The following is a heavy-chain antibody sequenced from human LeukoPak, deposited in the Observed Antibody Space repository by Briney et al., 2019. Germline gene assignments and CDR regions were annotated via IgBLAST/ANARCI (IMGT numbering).Heavy chain of an antibody. CDR2: IIPIFGTA. CDR3: AVGLRTIRGVIIPQYDAFDI. D-gene: IGHD3-10*01. CDR1: GGTFSSYA. J-gene: IGHJ3*02. Sequence: GASVKVSCKASGGTFSSYAISWVRQAPGQGLEWMGGIIPIFGTANYAQKFQGRVTITADESTSTAYMELSSLRSEDTAVYYCAVGLRTIRGVIIPQYDAFDIWGQGTMVTVSS. V-gene: IGHV1-69*13.